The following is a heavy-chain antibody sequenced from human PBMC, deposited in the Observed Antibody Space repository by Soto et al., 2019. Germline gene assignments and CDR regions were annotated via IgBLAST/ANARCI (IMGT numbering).Heavy chain of an antibody. CDR3: ARAWGRDDAGDYVERA. Sequence: QVQLQESGPGLVKPSETLSLTCTVSGGSISSDYCFWSWIRQPPGQGLDWIGYIYYSGRTYHYPSLMSRVTISVDTTKNQFALELVSVTAADTAVYYCARAWGRDDAGDYVERAWGQGTLVTVSS. V-gene: IGHV4-30-4*01. J-gene: IGHJ5*02. D-gene: IGHD4-17*01. CDR1: GGSISSDYCF. CDR2: IYYSGRT.